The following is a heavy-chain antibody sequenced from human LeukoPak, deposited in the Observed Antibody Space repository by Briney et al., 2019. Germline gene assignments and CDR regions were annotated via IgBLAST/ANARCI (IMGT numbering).Heavy chain of an antibody. CDR2: INPNRGGT. J-gene: IGHJ4*02. D-gene: IGHD3-10*01. V-gene: IGHV1-2*02. Sequence: ASVKVSCKASGYTFTGYYMHWEGQAPGQGREGMGWINPNRGGTNYAQKFQGRGTITRGTAISTAYMELRRLRSDDTAVYYCAREGLLWFGDPPRTYDYWGQGTLVTVSS. CDR3: AREGLLWFGDPPRTYDY. CDR1: GYTFTGYY.